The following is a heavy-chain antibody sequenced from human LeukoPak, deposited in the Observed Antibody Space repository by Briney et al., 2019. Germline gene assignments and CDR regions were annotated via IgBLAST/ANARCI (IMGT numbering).Heavy chain of an antibody. Sequence: PGGSLRLSCAASGFTFSSYSMNWVRQAPGKGLEWVSYISSSGSTIYYADSVKGRFTISRDNAKNSLYLQMNSLRAEDTAVYYCAGYYDSSGYYAPEIPHGAFDIWGQGTMVTVSS. CDR2: ISSSGSTI. V-gene: IGHV3-48*04. J-gene: IGHJ3*02. D-gene: IGHD3-22*01. CDR3: AGYYDSSGYYAPEIPHGAFDI. CDR1: GFTFSSYS.